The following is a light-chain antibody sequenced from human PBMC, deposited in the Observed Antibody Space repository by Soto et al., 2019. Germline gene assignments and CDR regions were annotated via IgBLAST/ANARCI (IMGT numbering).Light chain of an antibody. J-gene: IGKJ1*01. V-gene: IGKV3-15*01. CDR2: GAS. Sequence: EIVMTQSPTTLSVSPGARATLSCRASRQVSSNLAWYQQNPGQAPRLLIYGASTRATGIAARFSGSGSGTEFTLTISSLQSEDFAVYYCQQYNNWLRTFGEGTKVDIK. CDR1: RQVSSN. CDR3: QQYNNWLRT.